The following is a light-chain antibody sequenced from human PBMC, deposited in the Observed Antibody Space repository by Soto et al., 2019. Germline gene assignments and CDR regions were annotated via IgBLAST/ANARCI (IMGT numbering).Light chain of an antibody. CDR2: GRS. Sequence: NVLTQSPGTLSLSLGDRATISCRASQTVSNSYLAWYQQTPGQAPRLLFYGRSSGAAGIPARCSGSRSGTDFTLTISNVEPEDFAMYYCHQRNQFGQGTRLEIK. CDR3: HQRNQ. CDR1: QTVSNSY. V-gene: IGKV3-20*01. J-gene: IGKJ5*01.